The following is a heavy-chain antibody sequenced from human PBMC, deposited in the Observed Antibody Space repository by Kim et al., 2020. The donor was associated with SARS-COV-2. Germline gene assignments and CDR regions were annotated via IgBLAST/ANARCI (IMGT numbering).Heavy chain of an antibody. CDR3: ARDRGSAIYGMDV. J-gene: IGHJ6*02. D-gene: IGHD3-10*01. Sequence: YADSVKGRFTISRDNAKNSLYLQMDSLRAEDTAVYYCARDRGSAIYGMDVWGQGTTVTVSS. V-gene: IGHV3-21*01.